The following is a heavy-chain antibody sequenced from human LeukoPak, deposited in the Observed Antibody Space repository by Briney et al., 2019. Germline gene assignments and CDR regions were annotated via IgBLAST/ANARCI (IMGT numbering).Heavy chain of an antibody. V-gene: IGHV1-18*01. J-gene: IGHJ4*02. Sequence: ASVKVSCKASGYTFTSYGISWVRQAPGQGLEWMGWISAYNGNINYAQKLQGRVTMTTDTSTSTAYMKLRSLRSDDTAVYYCARVPHKFGRYFVIHYDYWGQGTLVTVSS. CDR2: ISAYNGNI. CDR3: ARVPHKFGRYFVIHYDY. CDR1: GYTFTSYG. D-gene: IGHD3-9*01.